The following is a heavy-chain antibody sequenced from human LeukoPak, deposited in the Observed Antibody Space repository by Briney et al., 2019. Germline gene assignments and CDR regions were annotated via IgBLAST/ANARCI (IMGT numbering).Heavy chain of an antibody. V-gene: IGHV3-23*01. D-gene: IGHD6-13*01. CDR1: GFTFSSYA. CDR2: ISGSGGST. J-gene: IGHJ4*02. CDR3: AKDLDSSSWYSGHQGAFDY. Sequence: GSLRLSCAASGFTFSSYAMSWVRQAPGKGLEWVSAISGSGGSTYYADSVKGRFTISRDNSKNTLYLQMNSLRAEDTAVYYCAKDLDSSSWYSGHQGAFDYWGQGTLVTVSS.